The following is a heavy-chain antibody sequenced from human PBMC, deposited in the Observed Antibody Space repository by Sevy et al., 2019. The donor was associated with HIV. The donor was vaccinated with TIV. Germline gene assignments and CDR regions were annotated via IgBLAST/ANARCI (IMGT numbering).Heavy chain of an antibody. D-gene: IGHD3-3*01. CDR2: IYYSGST. J-gene: IGHJ6*03. V-gene: IGHV4-39*01. CDR1: GGSISSSSYY. CDR3: ARTWAHYDRVVYMDV. Sequence: SETLSLTCTVSGGSISSSSYYWGWIRQPPGKGLEWIGSIYYSGSTYYNPSLKSRVTISVDTSKNQFSLKLSSVTAADTAVYYCARTWAHYDRVVYMDVWGKGTTVTVSS.